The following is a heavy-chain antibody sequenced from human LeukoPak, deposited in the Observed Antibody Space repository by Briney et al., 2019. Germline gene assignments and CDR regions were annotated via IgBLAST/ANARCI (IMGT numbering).Heavy chain of an antibody. CDR3: ASDNWGSYVPFDY. CDR2: IYYSGST. CDR1: GGSISSSSYY. Sequence: PSETLSLTCTVSGGSISSSSYYWGWIRQPPGKGLEWIGSIYYSGSTYYNPSLEGRVSISVDTSKNQFSLKVTSATAADTAVYYCASDNWGSYVPFDYWGQGTLVTVSS. D-gene: IGHD7-27*01. J-gene: IGHJ4*02. V-gene: IGHV4-39*01.